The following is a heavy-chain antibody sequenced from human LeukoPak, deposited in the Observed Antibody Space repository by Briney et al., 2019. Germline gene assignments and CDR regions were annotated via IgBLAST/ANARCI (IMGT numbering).Heavy chain of an antibody. CDR3: TKGGVI. V-gene: IGHV4-61*09. Sequence: PSETLSLTCTVSGGSISSGSYDWYWIRQPAGKGLEWIGHIYTSGSSNYSPSLKSRVTISVDTSKNQFSLKLTSVTAADTAVYYCTKGGVIWGQGTLVTVSS. D-gene: IGHD2/OR15-2a*01. CDR2: IYTSGSS. CDR1: GGSISSGSYD. J-gene: IGHJ4*02.